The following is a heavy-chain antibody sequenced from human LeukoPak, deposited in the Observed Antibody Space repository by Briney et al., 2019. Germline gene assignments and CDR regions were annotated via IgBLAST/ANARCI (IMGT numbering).Heavy chain of an antibody. J-gene: IGHJ3*02. Sequence: ASVKVSCKASGYTFTKSYIHWVRQAPGQRLEWMGLINPGGDNTDYAQNFQGRLTMTSDTSARTVYMELSSLRSEDTAVYYCARIREGYNDAYDIWGQGTEVT. CDR2: INPGGDNT. V-gene: IGHV1-46*01. D-gene: IGHD5-24*01. CDR1: GYTFTKSY. CDR3: ARIREGYNDAYDI.